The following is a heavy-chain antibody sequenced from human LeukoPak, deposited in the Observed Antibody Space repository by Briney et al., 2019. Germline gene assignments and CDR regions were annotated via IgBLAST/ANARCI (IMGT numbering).Heavy chain of an antibody. J-gene: IGHJ4*02. CDR3: ARAPQLAYFDY. CDR1: GFIFNDYG. Sequence: GGSLRLSCAASGFIFNDYGMSWVRQAPGKGLEWVSGINWNGGSTGYADSVEGRFTISRDNAKNSLYLQMNSLRAEDTALYYCARAPQLAYFDYWGQGTLVTVSS. CDR2: INWNGGST. V-gene: IGHV3-20*04.